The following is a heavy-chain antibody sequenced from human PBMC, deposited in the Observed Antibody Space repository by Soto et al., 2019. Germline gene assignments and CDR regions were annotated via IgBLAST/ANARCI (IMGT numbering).Heavy chain of an antibody. CDR3: VKGEAYYYDTSAYFAY. CDR1: GFTFGTYA. CDR2: ISGSGGST. D-gene: IGHD3-22*01. V-gene: IGHV3-23*01. Sequence: EVQLLESGGGLVQPGGSLRLSCAASGFTFGTYAMNWVRQAPGKGLEWISAISGSGGSTHYADSLKGRFTISRDNSKNTLYLQMNSLRAEDTAVYYCVKGEAYYYDTSAYFAYWGQGTLVTVSS. J-gene: IGHJ4*02.